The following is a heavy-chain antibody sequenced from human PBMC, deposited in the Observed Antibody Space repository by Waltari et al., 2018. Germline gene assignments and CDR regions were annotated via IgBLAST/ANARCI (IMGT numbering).Heavy chain of an antibody. V-gene: IGHV3-23*01. CDR1: GFTFSSYA. J-gene: IGHJ4*02. Sequence: EVQLLESGGGLVQPGGSLRLSCAASGFTFSSYAMSWVRQAPGKGLEWVADISGSGGNTYYADSVKGRFTISRDNSKNTLYLQMNSLRAEDTAVYYCTKRAESNGWTGWIFDYWGQGTLVTVSS. CDR2: ISGSGGNT. CDR3: TKRAESNGWTGWIFDY. D-gene: IGHD6-19*01.